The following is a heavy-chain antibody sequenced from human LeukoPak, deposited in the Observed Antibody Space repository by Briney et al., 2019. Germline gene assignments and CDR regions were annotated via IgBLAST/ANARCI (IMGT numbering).Heavy chain of an antibody. CDR2: ISGSGGST. J-gene: IGHJ5*02. Sequence: GGSLRLSCAASGFTFSSYSMNWVRQAPGKGLEWVSAISGSGGSTYYADSVKGRFTISRDNSKNTLYLQMNSLRAEDTAVYYCAKDAAPLLWFGELLGWFDPWGQGTLVTVSS. CDR1: GFTFSSYS. V-gene: IGHV3-23*01. CDR3: AKDAAPLLWFGELLGWFDP. D-gene: IGHD3-10*01.